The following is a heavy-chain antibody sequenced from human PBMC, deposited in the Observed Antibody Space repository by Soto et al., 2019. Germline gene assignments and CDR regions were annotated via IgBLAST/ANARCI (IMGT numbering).Heavy chain of an antibody. D-gene: IGHD3-22*01. J-gene: IGHJ4*02. CDR1: GFTFSSYA. Sequence: LRLSCAASGFTFSSYAMNCVRQAPGKGLEWVALISHDGINKYYADSVRGRFTISRDSSTNTLYLQMNRLRAEDTAVYYCAKDGRAYYYDSSGPPGPYYFDYWGQGXLVTVYS. CDR2: ISHDGINK. CDR3: AKDGRAYYYDSSGPPGPYYFDY. V-gene: IGHV3-30-3*01.